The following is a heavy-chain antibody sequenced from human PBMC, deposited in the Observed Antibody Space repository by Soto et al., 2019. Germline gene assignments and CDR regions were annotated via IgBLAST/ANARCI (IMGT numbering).Heavy chain of an antibody. CDR1: GFTFSSYA. J-gene: IGHJ4*02. CDR3: ARHKRDLRFLEWSYYFDY. Sequence: SGGGVVQPGRSLRLSCAASGFTFSSYAIHWVRQAPGKGLEWVALISYDGSNKYYADSVKGRFTISRDNSKNTLYLQMNSLRAEDTAVYYCARHKRDLRFLEWSYYFDYWGQGTLVTVSS. V-gene: IGHV3-30-3*01. D-gene: IGHD3-3*01. CDR2: ISYDGSNK.